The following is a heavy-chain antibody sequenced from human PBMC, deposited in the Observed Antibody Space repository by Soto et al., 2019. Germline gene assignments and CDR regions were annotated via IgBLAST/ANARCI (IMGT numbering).Heavy chain of an antibody. D-gene: IGHD3-22*01. CDR3: ARSRYYYDSSGYY. CDR1: GCTFTSYA. Sequence: ASVKVSCKASGCTFTSYAMHWVRQAPGQRLEWMGWINAGNGNTKYSQKFQGRVTITRDTSASTAYMELSSLRSEDTAVYYCARSRYYYDSSGYYWGQGTLVTVSS. CDR2: INAGNGNT. V-gene: IGHV1-3*01. J-gene: IGHJ4*02.